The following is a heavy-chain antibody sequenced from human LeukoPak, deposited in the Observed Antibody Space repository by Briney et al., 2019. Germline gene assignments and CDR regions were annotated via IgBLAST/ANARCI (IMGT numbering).Heavy chain of an antibody. J-gene: IGHJ4*02. CDR3: ARGLRYFDWSGRFDY. CDR1: GFTFSSYS. D-gene: IGHD3-9*01. Sequence: KSGGSLRLSCAASGFTFSSYSMNWVRQAPGKGLEWVSSISSSSSYIYYADSVKGRFTISRDNAKNSLYLQTNSLRAEDTAVYYCARGLRYFDWSGRFDYWGQGTLVTVSS. V-gene: IGHV3-21*01. CDR2: ISSSSSYI.